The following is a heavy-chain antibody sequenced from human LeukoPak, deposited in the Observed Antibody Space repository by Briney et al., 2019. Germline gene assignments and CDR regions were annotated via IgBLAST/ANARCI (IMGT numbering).Heavy chain of an antibody. J-gene: IGHJ4*02. CDR1: GLSFSDYN. CDR2: ISYNGINE. D-gene: IGHD6-19*01. Sequence: PGGSLRLSCAASGLSFSDYNMHWVRQAPDKGLEWMAVISYNGINEYYADSVKGRFTISRDNSKSTLLLQMNSLRAEDTAVYYCAKVRWDNSGWYYLDSWGQGTLVTVSS. V-gene: IGHV3-30*18. CDR3: AKVRWDNSGWYYLDS.